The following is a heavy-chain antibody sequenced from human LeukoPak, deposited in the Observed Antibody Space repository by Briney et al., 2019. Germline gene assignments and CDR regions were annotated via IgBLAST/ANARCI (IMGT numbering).Heavy chain of an antibody. CDR2: ISGSGGST. V-gene: IGHV3-23*01. J-gene: IGHJ3*02. Sequence: PGGALRLSCAASGFTFSSYAMSWVRQAPGKGLEWVSAISGSGGSTYYADSVKGRFTISRDNSKNTLYLQMNSLKAEDTAVYYCAKADDLWSGPWNASDICGQGTMVTVSS. CDR1: GFTFSSYA. CDR3: AKADDLWSGPWNASDI. D-gene: IGHD3-3*01.